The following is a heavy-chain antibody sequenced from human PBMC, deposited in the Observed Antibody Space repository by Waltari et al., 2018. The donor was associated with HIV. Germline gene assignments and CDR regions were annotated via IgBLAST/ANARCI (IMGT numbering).Heavy chain of an antibody. J-gene: IGHJ5*02. CDR2: IYYSGST. V-gene: IGHV4-39*01. CDR3: ARQGVVVVPAPNWFDP. CDR1: GGSISSSSYY. D-gene: IGHD2-2*01. Sequence: QLQLQESGPGLVKPSETLSLTCTVSGGSISSSSYYWGWIRQPPGKGLEWIGSIYYSGSTDYNPSLKSRVTISVDTSKNQFSLKLSSVTAADTAVYYCARQGVVVVPAPNWFDPWGQGTLVTVSS.